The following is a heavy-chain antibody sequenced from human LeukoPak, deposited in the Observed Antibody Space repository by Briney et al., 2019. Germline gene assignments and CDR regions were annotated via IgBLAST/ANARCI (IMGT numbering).Heavy chain of an antibody. CDR1: RYTFTAYY. CDR2: INPSGDPT. Sequence: GASVKVSCKASRYTFTAYYMHWVRQAPGQGLEWVGIINPSGDPTTYAQKFQGRVTMTSDMSTSTVYMELSSLRSEDTAVYYCARSSGYYSSLFYMHVWGKGTTVTVSS. D-gene: IGHD3-22*01. V-gene: IGHV1-46*01. CDR3: ARSSGYYSSLFYMHV. J-gene: IGHJ6*03.